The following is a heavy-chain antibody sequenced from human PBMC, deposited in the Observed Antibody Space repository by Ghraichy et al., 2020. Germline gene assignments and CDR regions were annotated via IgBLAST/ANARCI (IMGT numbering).Heavy chain of an antibody. V-gene: IGHV4-39*01. CDR2: IYYGGNT. CDR3: ARHQTNYYGSGSPFDE. CDR1: GGSISSSTYY. D-gene: IGHD3-10*01. Sequence: SETLSLTCTVSGGSISSSTYYWAWIRQPPGKGLEWIGSIYYGGNTFYNPPLKSRVTISVDSSKNQFSLRLSSVTAAETAVFYCARHQTNYYGSGSPFDEWGRGALVTVSS. J-gene: IGHJ4*02.